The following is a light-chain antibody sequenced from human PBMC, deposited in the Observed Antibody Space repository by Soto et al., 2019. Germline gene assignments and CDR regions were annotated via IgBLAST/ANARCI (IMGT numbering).Light chain of an antibody. V-gene: IGKV3-11*01. CDR1: QSVSSN. CDR3: HQRSNWPPT. Sequence: EIVMTQSPATLSVSPGERATLSCRASQSVSSNLAWYQQKPGQAPRLLLYDASNRATGIPARFSGSGSGTDFTLTISSLEPEDFAVYYCHQRSNWPPTFGQGTRLQN. CDR2: DAS. J-gene: IGKJ5*01.